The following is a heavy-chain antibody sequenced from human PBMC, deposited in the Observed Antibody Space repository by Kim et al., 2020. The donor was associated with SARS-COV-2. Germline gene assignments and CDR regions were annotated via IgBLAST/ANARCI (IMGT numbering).Heavy chain of an antibody. CDR2: INTNTGNP. CDR1: EYSFTIYG. CDR3: ARDPRYFGSGSYYGGDY. V-gene: IGHV7-4-1*02. D-gene: IGHD3-10*01. J-gene: IGHJ4*02. Sequence: ASVKVSCKASEYSFTIYGMNWVRQAPGQGLEWMGWINTNTGNPTYAQGFTGRFVFSLDTSVSTAYLHISSLKAEDTAMYYCARDPRYFGSGSYYGGDYWGQGTLVTVSS.